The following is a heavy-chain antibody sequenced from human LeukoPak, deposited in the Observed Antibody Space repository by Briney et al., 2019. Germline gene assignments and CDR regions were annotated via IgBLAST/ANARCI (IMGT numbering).Heavy chain of an antibody. D-gene: IGHD3-22*01. CDR2: TYYSGST. CDR1: GGSISSGGYY. J-gene: IGHJ3*02. CDR3: ARGMIVVIDDAFDI. V-gene: IGHV4-31*03. Sequence: PSETLPLTCIVSGGSISSGGYYWSWIRQHPGKGREWIGYTYYSGSTYYNPSLKSRVTISVDTSKNQFSLKLSSVTAADTAVYYCARGMIVVIDDAFDIWGQGTMVTVSS.